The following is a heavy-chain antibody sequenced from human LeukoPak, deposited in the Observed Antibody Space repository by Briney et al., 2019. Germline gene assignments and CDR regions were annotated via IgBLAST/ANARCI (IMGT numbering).Heavy chain of an antibody. Sequence: ASVTVSCKASGYTFTSFDINWVRQATGQGLEWMGWMNPNSGSTGYAQKFQGRVTMTRDTSVDTAYMELNSLISEDTAMYYCARGWEVDRDGAFDAWGQGTMVTVSP. V-gene: IGHV1-8*01. CDR1: GYTFTSFD. CDR2: MNPNSGST. J-gene: IGHJ3*01. CDR3: ARGWEVDRDGAFDA. D-gene: IGHD1-14*01.